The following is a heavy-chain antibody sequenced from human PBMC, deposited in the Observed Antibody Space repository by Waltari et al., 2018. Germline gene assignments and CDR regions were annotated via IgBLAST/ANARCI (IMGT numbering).Heavy chain of an antibody. CDR2: ISGSGGGT. V-gene: IGHV3-23*04. CDR1: GFTFSSYA. J-gene: IGHJ4*02. D-gene: IGHD3-9*01. CDR3: AKAGGYFGWTSDY. Sequence: EVQLVESGGGLVQPGGSLRLSCAASGFTFSSYAMSWVRQGPGKGLEWVSAISGSGGGTYFTDSVKGRFTISRDNSKNTLYLQMNGLKAEDTAVYYCAKAGGYFGWTSDYWGQGTVVTVSS.